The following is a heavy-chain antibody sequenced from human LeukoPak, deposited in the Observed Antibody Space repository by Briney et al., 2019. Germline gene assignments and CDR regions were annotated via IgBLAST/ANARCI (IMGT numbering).Heavy chain of an antibody. CDR3: ARYSSTFVYFEY. CDR1: GDSISNYY. Sequence: SETLSLTCTVSGDSISNYYWSLLRQSPGKGLEWIGYIYHSGSINYKSSLKSRVTMSRDTSKNQLSLRLSSVTAADTAVYYCARYSSTFVYFEYWGQGALVTVSS. D-gene: IGHD6-13*01. CDR2: IYHSGSI. J-gene: IGHJ4*02. V-gene: IGHV4-59*08.